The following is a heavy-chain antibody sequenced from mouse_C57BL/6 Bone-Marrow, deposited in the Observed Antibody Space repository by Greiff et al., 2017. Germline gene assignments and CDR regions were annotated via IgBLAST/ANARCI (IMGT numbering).Heavy chain of an antibody. Sequence: QVQLKESGAELARPGASVKMSCKASGYTFTSYTMHWVKQRPGQGLEWIGYINPSSGYTKYNQKFKDKATLTADKSSSTAYMQLSSLTSEDSAVYDCARVYYGNYDYWGQGTTLTVSS. D-gene: IGHD2-1*01. CDR1: GYTFTSYT. J-gene: IGHJ2*01. V-gene: IGHV1-4*01. CDR3: ARVYYGNYDY. CDR2: INPSSGYT.